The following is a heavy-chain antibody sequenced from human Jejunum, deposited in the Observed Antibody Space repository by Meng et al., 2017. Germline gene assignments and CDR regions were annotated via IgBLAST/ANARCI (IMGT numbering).Heavy chain of an antibody. J-gene: IGHJ2*01. Sequence: QVQLQEPGPGLVKPSETLSLTCAVSGGSIESNNWWTWIRRPPGQGLEWIGEVYHSGSTHYNPSLQSRVTISIDNSKNRFSLSLNSVTAADTAIYYCARADYVRYFDLWGRGTLVTVSS. CDR3: ARADYVRYFDL. CDR1: GGSIESNNW. CDR2: VYHSGST. D-gene: IGHD3-10*02. V-gene: IGHV4-4*02.